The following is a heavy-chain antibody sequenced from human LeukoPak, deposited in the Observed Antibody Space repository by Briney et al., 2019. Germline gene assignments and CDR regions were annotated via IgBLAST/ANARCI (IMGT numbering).Heavy chain of an antibody. V-gene: IGHV4-39*01. J-gene: IGHJ1*01. CDR3: ARQRSSGYYPEYFQH. CDR1: GGYISSSSYY. D-gene: IGHD3-22*01. CDR2: IYSSGST. Sequence: SETLSLTCTVSGGYISSSSYYWGWIRQPPGKGLEWIGTIYSSGSTYYNPSLKSRVTISVDTSKNQFSLKLSSVTAADTAVYYCARQRSSGYYPEYFQHWGQGTLVTVSS.